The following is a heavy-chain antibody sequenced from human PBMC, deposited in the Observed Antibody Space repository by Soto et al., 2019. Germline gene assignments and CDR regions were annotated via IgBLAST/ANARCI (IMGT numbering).Heavy chain of an antibody. Sequence: ASVKVSCKTSGYTFTSYDIDWVRQAPGQGLEWVGWMNTNSDDTRSAQKFRGRLTLTRDKSMRAVYMKLSNLRPDDSAVYYCAREWSAAGHFYGMDVWGQGTTVTVSS. CDR2: MNTNSDDT. J-gene: IGHJ6*02. CDR3: AREWSAAGHFYGMDV. V-gene: IGHV1-8*01. CDR1: GYTFTSYD. D-gene: IGHD6-13*01.